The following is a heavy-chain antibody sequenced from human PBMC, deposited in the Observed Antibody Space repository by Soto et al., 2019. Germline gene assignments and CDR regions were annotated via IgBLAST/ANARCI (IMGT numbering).Heavy chain of an antibody. D-gene: IGHD2-2*02. CDR2: IIPIFGTA. CDR1: GGTFSSYA. Sequence: SVKVSCKASGGTFSSYAISWVRQAPGQGLEWMGGIIPIFGTANYAQKFQGRVTITADESTSTAYMELSSLRSEDTAVYYCARGPYCSSTSCYMWGAAMPKDYYYGMDVWGQGTTVTVSS. CDR3: ARGPYCSSTSCYMWGAAMPKDYYYGMDV. V-gene: IGHV1-69*13. J-gene: IGHJ6*02.